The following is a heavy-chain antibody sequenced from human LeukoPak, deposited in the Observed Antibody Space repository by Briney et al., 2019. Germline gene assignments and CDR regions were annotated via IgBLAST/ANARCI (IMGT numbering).Heavy chain of an antibody. CDR2: ISYDGSNK. CDR1: GFTFSSYG. V-gene: IGHV3-30*03. D-gene: IGHD6-19*01. Sequence: GRSLRLSCSASGFTFSSYGMHWVRQAPGKGLEWVAVISYDGSNKYYADSVKGRFTISRDNSKNTLYLQMNSLRAEDTAVYYCSVAATGYYFDYWGQGTLVTVSS. J-gene: IGHJ4*02. CDR3: SVAATGYYFDY.